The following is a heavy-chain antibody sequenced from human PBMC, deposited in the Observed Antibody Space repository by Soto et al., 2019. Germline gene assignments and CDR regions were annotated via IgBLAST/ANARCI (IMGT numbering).Heavy chain of an antibody. CDR1: GGTFSSYA. V-gene: IGHV1-69*13. CDR3: ARGYYDSRLTPEYFQH. Sequence: GASVKVSCKASGGTFSSYAISWVLQAPGQGLEWMGGIIPIFGTANYAQKFQGRVTITADESTSTAYMELSSLRSEDTAVYYCARGYYDSRLTPEYFQHWGQGTLVTVSS. CDR2: IIPIFGTA. J-gene: IGHJ1*01. D-gene: IGHD3-22*01.